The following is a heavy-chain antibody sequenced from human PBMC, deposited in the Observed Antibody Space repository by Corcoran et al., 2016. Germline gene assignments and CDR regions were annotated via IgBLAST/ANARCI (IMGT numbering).Heavy chain of an antibody. J-gene: IGHJ3*02. CDR1: GYTFTSYY. V-gene: IGHV1-46*01. D-gene: IGHD1-26*01. CDR3: ARAYGITDAFDI. Sequence: QVQLVQSGAEVKKPGASVKVSCKASGYTFTSYYMHWVRQAPGQGLEWLGIINPSGGSTSYAQKFQGRVTMTRDTSTSTVYMELSSLRSEDTAVYYCARAYGITDAFDIWGQGTMVTVSS. CDR2: INPSGGST.